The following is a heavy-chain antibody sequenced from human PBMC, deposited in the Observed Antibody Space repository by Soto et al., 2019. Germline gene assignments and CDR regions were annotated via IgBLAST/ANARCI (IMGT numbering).Heavy chain of an antibody. CDR3: GRAHINGASCYTL. CDR1: GFTFSSYW. Sequence: EVQLVESGGGLVQPGGSLRLSCAASGFTFSSYWMHWVRQVPGKGLVWVSRINSDGRSTDYAEFVKGRFTISRENAKNTMYLQMNRLRAADTAVYYCGRAHINGASCYTLWGQGTLVTVSS. V-gene: IGHV3-74*01. D-gene: IGHD2-15*01. J-gene: IGHJ4*02. CDR2: INSDGRST.